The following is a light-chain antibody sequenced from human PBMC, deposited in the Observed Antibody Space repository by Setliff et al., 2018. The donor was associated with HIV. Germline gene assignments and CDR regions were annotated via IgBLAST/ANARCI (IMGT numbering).Light chain of an antibody. CDR1: SSDIGGYNY. Sequence: QSALTQPASVSGSPGQSITISCAGTSSDIGGYNYVSWYQQHPGKVPKLMIYEVNNRPSGVSNRFSGSKSGSTASLTISGLQAEDEADYYCSSYTDYNTYVFGTGTKVTVL. CDR2: EVN. J-gene: IGLJ1*01. CDR3: SSYTDYNTYV. V-gene: IGLV2-14*01.